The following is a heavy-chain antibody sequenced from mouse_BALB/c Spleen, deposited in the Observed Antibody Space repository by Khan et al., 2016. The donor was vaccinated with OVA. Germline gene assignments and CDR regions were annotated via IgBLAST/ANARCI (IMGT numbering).Heavy chain of an antibody. CDR3: AKGVWSYYYALDY. CDR2: IWGGGST. J-gene: IGHJ4*01. Sequence: VQLQQSGPGLVAPSQSLSITCTVSGFSLTDYGVSWIRQPPGKGLEWLGVIWGGGSTYYNSDLKSRLSISKDNSKSQVFLKMRSLQTDDTAMYYFAKGVWSYYYALDYWGQGTSVTVSS. V-gene: IGHV2-6-5*01. CDR1: GFSLTDYG.